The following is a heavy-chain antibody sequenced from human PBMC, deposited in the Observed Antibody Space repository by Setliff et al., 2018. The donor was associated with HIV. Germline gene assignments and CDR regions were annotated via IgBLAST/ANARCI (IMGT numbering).Heavy chain of an antibody. CDR1: GYTFTNYG. D-gene: IGHD5-18*01. Sequence: ASVKVSCKASGYTFTNYGITWVRQAPGHGLEWMGWLASYNDDANYAQNLQGRVTMTTDKSTSTAYMELRSLRSDDTAVYYCARTLPQYTNLFDYWGQGTLVTVSS. CDR2: LASYNDDA. J-gene: IGHJ4*02. V-gene: IGHV1-18*01. CDR3: ARTLPQYTNLFDY.